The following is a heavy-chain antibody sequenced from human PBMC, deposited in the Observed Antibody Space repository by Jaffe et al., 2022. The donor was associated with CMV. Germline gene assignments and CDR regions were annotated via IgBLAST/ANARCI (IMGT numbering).Heavy chain of an antibody. V-gene: IGHV4-61*01. Sequence: QVQLQESGPGLVKPSETLSLTCTVSGGSVSSGSYYWSWIRQPPGKGLEWIGYIYYSGSTNYNPSLKSRVTISVDTSKNQFSLKLSSVTAADTAVYYCARDGGCSSTSCYSLVGDYYYGMDVWGQGTTVTVSS. D-gene: IGHD2-2*01. CDR1: GGSVSSGSYY. CDR3: ARDGGCSSTSCYSLVGDYYYGMDV. CDR2: IYYSGST. J-gene: IGHJ6*02.